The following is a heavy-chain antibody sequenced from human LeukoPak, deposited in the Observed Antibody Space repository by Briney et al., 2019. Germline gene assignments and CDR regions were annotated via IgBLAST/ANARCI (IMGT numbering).Heavy chain of an antibody. V-gene: IGHV3-23*01. CDR2: ISGSGGST. CDR1: AVYFSSYA. CDR3: ANHEAATYLAADTRYYYYYMDV. D-gene: IGHD6-13*01. J-gene: IGHJ6*03. Sequence: PSGTLRLSCAASAVYFSSYALSWGCQRPRPGLERVSAISGSGGSTYYADSVKGRFTISRDNSKNTLYLQMNSLRAEDTAVYYCANHEAATYLAADTRYYYYYMDVWGKGTTVTVSS.